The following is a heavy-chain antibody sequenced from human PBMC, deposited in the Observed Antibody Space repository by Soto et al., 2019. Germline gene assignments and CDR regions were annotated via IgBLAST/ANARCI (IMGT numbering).Heavy chain of an antibody. Sequence: ASVKVSCKASGYTFTSYGISWVRQAPGQGLECVGWISAHNGDTHYSQKFQGRVTLTTDTSTNTGYMELRSLTSDDTAVYFCATEPIYYNDGSGYYPLGHWGQGTLVTSPQ. V-gene: IGHV1-18*04. D-gene: IGHD3-22*01. CDR2: ISAHNGDT. CDR3: ATEPIYYNDGSGYYPLGH. CDR1: GYTFTSYG. J-gene: IGHJ4*02.